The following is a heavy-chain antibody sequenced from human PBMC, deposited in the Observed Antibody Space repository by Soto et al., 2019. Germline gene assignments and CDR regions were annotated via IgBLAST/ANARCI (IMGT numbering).Heavy chain of an antibody. Sequence: QVQLVESGGGVVQPGRSLRLSCAASGFTFSNYGMHWVRQAPGKGLEWVAVILNDGSNRYHADSVKDRFTISRDNSKNMLYLQKTSLRAGDTAVYYCARDDEYSGNGMDVWGQGTKVTVS. CDR2: ILNDGSNR. V-gene: IGHV3-33*01. CDR3: ARDDEYSGNGMDV. D-gene: IGHD3-10*01. CDR1: GFTFSNYG. J-gene: IGHJ6*02.